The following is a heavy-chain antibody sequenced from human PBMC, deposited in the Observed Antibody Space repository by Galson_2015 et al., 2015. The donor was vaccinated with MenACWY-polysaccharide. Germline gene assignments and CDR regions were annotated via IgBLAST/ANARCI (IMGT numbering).Heavy chain of an antibody. CDR3: TRGVLAVARVPTSGSNDF. Sequence: SCQASGYTFTDYGMYWVRQAPGQGLEWMGWINPDSGDTKSAQKFQGKVTMTRDVSISTAYMELSWPRSDDTAVYYCTRGVLAVARVPTSGSNDFWGQGTLVTVSS. J-gene: IGHJ4*02. D-gene: IGHD6-19*01. V-gene: IGHV1-2*02. CDR2: INPDSGDT. CDR1: GYTFTDYG.